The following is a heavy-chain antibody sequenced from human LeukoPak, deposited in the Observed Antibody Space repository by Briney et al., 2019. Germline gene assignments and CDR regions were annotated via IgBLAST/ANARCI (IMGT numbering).Heavy chain of an antibody. CDR2: IYSGGST. D-gene: IGHD3-10*01. J-gene: IGHJ6*03. Sequence: GGTLGLSCAASGFTVSSNYMSWVRQAPGKGLEWVSVIYSGGSTYYADSVKGRFTISRDNSKNTLYLQMNSLRAEDTAVYYCASTQGGGSGSYYSYYYMDVWGKGTTVTISS. V-gene: IGHV3-53*01. CDR3: ASTQGGGSGSYYSYYYMDV. CDR1: GFTVSSNY.